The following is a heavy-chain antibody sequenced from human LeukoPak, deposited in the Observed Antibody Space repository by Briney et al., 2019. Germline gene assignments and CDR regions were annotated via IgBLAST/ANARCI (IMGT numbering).Heavy chain of an antibody. V-gene: IGHV3-21*01. D-gene: IGHD6-19*01. J-gene: IGHJ4*02. CDR1: GFTFSSYS. CDR2: ISSSSSYI. Sequence: PGGSLRLSCAASGFTFSSYSMNWVCQAPGKGLEWVSSISSSSSYIYYADSVKGRFTISRDNAKNPLYLQMNSLRAEDTAVYYCACPPIAVAEGLWGQGTLVTVSS. CDR3: ACPPIAVAEGL.